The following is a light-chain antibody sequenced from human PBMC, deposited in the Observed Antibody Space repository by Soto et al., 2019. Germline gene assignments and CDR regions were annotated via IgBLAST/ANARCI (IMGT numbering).Light chain of an antibody. Sequence: EVVLTQSPDTLSLSPGDRATLSCRASQSVSTYLAWYQQKPGQAPRLLIYDASNRATGIPARFSGSGSGTEFTLTISSLQSEDFAVYYCQQYNNWPLTFGGGTKVDIK. J-gene: IGKJ4*01. V-gene: IGKV3D-15*01. CDR1: QSVSTY. CDR2: DAS. CDR3: QQYNNWPLT.